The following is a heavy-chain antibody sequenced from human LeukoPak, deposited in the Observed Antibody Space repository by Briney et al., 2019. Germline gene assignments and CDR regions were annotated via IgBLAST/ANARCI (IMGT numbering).Heavy chain of an antibody. CDR2: IYYSGST. CDR1: GGSINSYY. V-gene: IGHV4-59*12. CDR3: ARAIINLTFGGWFDP. Sequence: SETLSLTCTVSGGSINSYYWSWIRQPPGKGLEWIGYIYYSGSTNYNPSLKSRVTISVDTSKNQFSLKLSSVTAADTAVYYCARAIINLTFGGWFDPWGQGTLVTVSS. D-gene: IGHD3-16*01. J-gene: IGHJ5*02.